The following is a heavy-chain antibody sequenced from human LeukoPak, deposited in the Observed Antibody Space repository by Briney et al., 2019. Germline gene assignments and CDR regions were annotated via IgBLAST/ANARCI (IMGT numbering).Heavy chain of an antibody. Sequence: SCKASGFTLGNYWMHWVRQASGKGLVWVSRGDGDGSHSTYADSVKGRFTISRDNAKNTLYLQMNSLTGEDTAVYYCAYSDHFDNWGQGTLVTVSS. J-gene: IGHJ4*02. CDR1: GFTLGNYW. V-gene: IGHV3-74*03. D-gene: IGHD4-17*01. CDR3: AYSDHFDN. CDR2: GDGDGSHS.